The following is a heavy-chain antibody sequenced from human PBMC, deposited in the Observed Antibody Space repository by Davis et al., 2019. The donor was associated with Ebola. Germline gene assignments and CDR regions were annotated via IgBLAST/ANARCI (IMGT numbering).Heavy chain of an antibody. CDR3: ARGWNYYDSGGYYSWFDP. V-gene: IGHV1-18*04. J-gene: IGHJ5*02. Sequence: AASVKVSCKASGYTFTSYGISWVRQAPRQGLEWMGWISTYNGNTNFAQKLQGRVTMTTDTSTSSAYMELRSLRSDDTAVYYCARGWNYYDSGGYYSWFDPWGQGTLVTVSS. D-gene: IGHD3-22*01. CDR2: ISTYNGNT. CDR1: GYTFTSYG.